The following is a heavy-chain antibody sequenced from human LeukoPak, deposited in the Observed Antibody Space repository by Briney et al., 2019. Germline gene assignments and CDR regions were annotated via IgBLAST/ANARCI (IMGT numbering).Heavy chain of an antibody. CDR1: GYTFTSYG. D-gene: IGHD2-2*02. V-gene: IGHV1-18*01. CDR2: ISAYNGNT. Sequence: GASVKVSCKASGYTFTSYGISWVRQAPGQGLEWMGWISAYNGNTNYAQKLQGRVTMTTDTSTSTAYMERRSLRSDDTAVYYCARNVVGDCSSTSCYTDYWGQGTLVTVSS. CDR3: ARNVVGDCSSTSCYTDY. J-gene: IGHJ4*02.